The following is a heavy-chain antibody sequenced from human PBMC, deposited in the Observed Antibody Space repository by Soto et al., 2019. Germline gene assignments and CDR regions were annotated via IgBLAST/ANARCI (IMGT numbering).Heavy chain of an antibody. CDR3: ARHVRGAVTMNWFDP. CDR2: VEYGGST. D-gene: IGHD4-17*01. CDR1: GGSIISSNFY. V-gene: IGHV4-39*01. J-gene: IGHJ5*02. Sequence: QLQESGPGLVKPSETLSLTCTVSGGSIISSNFYWGWIRQPPGKGLEWIGSVEYGGSTYDNPSLKSRVTLSADTSKNQLSLNLTSVTAADTAIYYCARHVRGAVTMNWFDPWGHGTLVTGSS.